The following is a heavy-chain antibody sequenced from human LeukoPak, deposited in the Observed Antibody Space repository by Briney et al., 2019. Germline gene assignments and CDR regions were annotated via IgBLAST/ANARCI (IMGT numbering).Heavy chain of an antibody. V-gene: IGHV3-30*03. CDR3: ARDRGTTPKYYYGTDV. D-gene: IGHD2-2*01. J-gene: IGHJ6*02. CDR2: ISYDESGK. CDR1: GFTFSSYA. Sequence: GGSLRLSCAASGFTFSSYALHWVRQAPGRGLEWVALISYDESGKYYADFVKGRFAISRDNFKNTLYLQMNSLRAEDTAVYYCARDRGTTPKYYYGTDVWGQGTTVAVSS.